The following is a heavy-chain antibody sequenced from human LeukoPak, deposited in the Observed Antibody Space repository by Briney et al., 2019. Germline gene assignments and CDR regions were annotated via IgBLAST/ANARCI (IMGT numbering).Heavy chain of an antibody. D-gene: IGHD4/OR15-4a*01. Sequence: GGSLRLSCTVSGFTVSSNSMSWVRQAPGKGLEWVSFIYSSVTHYSDSVKGRFTISRDNSSNTLFLQMNGLRAEDTAVYYCARRAGAYSHPYDYWGQGTLVTVSS. CDR1: GFTVSSNS. CDR3: ARRAGAYSHPYDY. CDR2: IYSSVT. V-gene: IGHV3-53*01. J-gene: IGHJ4*02.